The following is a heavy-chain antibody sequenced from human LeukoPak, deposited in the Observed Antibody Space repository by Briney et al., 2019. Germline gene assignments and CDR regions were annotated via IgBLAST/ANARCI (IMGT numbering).Heavy chain of an antibody. CDR1: GGSISSSSYY. CDR2: IYYSGST. D-gene: IGHD1-26*01. Sequence: ETSETLSLTCTVSGGSISSSSYYWGWIRQPPGKGLEWIGSIYYSGSTYYNPSLKSRVTISVDTSKHQFSLKLSSVTAADTAVYYCARIVQWELPPVYYYYYMDVWGKGTTVTISS. CDR3: ARIVQWELPPVYYYYYMDV. J-gene: IGHJ6*03. V-gene: IGHV4-39*07.